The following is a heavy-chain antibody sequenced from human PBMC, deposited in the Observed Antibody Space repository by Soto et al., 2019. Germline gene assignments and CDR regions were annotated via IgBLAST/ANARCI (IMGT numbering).Heavy chain of an antibody. Sequence: SVKVSCKASGGTFSSYTISWVRQAPGQGLEWMGRIIPILGIANYAQKFQGRVTISVDTSKNQFSLKLSSVTAADTAVYYCAGVRDYYGSGYKAFDPWGQGTLVTVS. J-gene: IGHJ5*02. CDR1: GGTFSSYT. D-gene: IGHD3-10*01. V-gene: IGHV1-69*02. CDR3: AGVRDYYGSGYKAFDP. CDR2: IIPILGIA.